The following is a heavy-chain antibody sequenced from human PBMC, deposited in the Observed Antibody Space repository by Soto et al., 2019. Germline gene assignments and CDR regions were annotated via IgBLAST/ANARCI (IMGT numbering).Heavy chain of an antibody. CDR1: GFTFSSYA. D-gene: IGHD3-10*01. CDR3: AKDSHLLLWFGELNREYYFDY. J-gene: IGHJ4*02. CDR2: ISGSGGST. Sequence: EVQLLESGGGLVQPGGSLRLSCAASGFTFSSYAMSWVRQAPGKGLEWVSAISGSGGSTYYADSVKGRFTISRDNSKNTLYLQMNSLRAEDTAVYYCAKDSHLLLWFGELNREYYFDYWGQGTLVTVSS. V-gene: IGHV3-23*01.